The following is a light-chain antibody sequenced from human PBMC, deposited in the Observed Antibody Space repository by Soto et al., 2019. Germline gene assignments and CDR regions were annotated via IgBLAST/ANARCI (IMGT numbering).Light chain of an antibody. CDR2: DAS. V-gene: IGKV3-11*01. J-gene: IGKJ2*01. CDR1: QSVSSY. CDR3: QQRSNRLYT. Sequence: EIVLTQSPATLSLSPGERATLSRRASQSVSSYLAWYQQKPGQAPRLLIYDASNRATGIPARFSGSGSGTDFTLTISSLEPEDFAVYYCQQRSNRLYTFGQGTKLEIK.